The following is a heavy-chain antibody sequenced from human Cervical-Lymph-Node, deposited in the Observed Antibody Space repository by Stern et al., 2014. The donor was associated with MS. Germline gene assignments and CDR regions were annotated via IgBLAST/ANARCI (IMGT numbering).Heavy chain of an antibody. J-gene: IGHJ4*02. CDR1: GFSFSSNA. V-gene: IGHV3-64*01. D-gene: IGHD1-26*01. CDR3: ARGGVGAIT. Sequence: EMQLVESGGGLVHPGGSLRLSCAASGFSFSSNAMHWVRQAPGKGLEFVSAISSNGSRTYYASSVEVRFTISRDNSKNTLYLQMGSLRTDDMAVYYCARGGVGAITWGQGTLVTVSS. CDR2: ISSNGSRT.